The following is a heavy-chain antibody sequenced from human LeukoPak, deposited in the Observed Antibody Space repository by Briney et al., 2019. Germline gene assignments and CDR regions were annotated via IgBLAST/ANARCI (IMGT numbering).Heavy chain of an antibody. CDR1: GGTFSSYA. CDR2: IIPIFGTA. D-gene: IGHD2-2*02. J-gene: IGHJ6*03. CDR3: ARDGGYCSSTSCYNYYMGV. V-gene: IGHV1-69*13. Sequence: SVKVSCKASGGTFSSYAISWVRQAPGQGLEWMGGIIPIFGTANYAQKFQGRVTITADESTSTAYMELSSLRSEDTAVYYCARDGGYCSSTSCYNYYMGVWGKGTTVTVSS.